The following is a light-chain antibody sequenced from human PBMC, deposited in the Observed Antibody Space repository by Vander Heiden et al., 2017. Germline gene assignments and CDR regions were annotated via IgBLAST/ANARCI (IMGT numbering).Light chain of an antibody. CDR1: CGINVGTYR. CDR2: YKSDSDK. V-gene: IGLV5-45*03. Sequence: QAVLTQPSSLSSSPGASASPTCTLRCGINVGTYRIYWYQQKPGSPPQYLLRYKSDSDKQQGSGVPSRFSGSKDASANAGILLISGLQSEDEADYYCMIWHSSAWVFGGGTKLTVL. J-gene: IGLJ3*02. CDR3: MIWHSSAWV.